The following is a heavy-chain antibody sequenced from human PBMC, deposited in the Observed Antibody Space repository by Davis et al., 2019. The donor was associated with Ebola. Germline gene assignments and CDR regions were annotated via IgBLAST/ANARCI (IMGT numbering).Heavy chain of an antibody. CDR2: ISSSSIYT. CDR3: ARGPEGATDDAFDI. Sequence: GESLKISCAASGFTFSDYYMSWIRQAPGKGLEWVSYISSSSIYTNYADSVKGRFTISRDNAKNSLYLQMNSLRAEDTAVYYCARGPEGATDDAFDIWGQGTMVTVSS. CDR1: GFTFSDYY. D-gene: IGHD1-26*01. V-gene: IGHV3-11*06. J-gene: IGHJ3*02.